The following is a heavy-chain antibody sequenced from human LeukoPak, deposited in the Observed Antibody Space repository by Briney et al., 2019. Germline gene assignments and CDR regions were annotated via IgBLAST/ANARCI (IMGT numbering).Heavy chain of an antibody. CDR2: IRQDGSER. Sequence: GGSLRLSCEASGFIFIHFWMSWVRQAPGKGLEWVASIRQDGSERYYVDSVKGRFNISRDNAKNSLYLQVNSLRVEDTAIYYCARQNLYYDFWSGHSRDYYYMDVWGKGTTVTVSS. CDR3: ARQNLYYDFWSGHSRDYYYMDV. D-gene: IGHD3-3*01. V-gene: IGHV3-7*01. J-gene: IGHJ6*03. CDR1: GFIFIHFW.